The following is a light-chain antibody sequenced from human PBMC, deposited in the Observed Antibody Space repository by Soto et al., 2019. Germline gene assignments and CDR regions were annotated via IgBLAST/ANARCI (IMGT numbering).Light chain of an antibody. CDR2: DAS. CDR3: QHYKSYFFT. V-gene: IGKV1-5*01. J-gene: IGKJ3*01. CDR1: QSVSSW. Sequence: DIQMTQSPSTLSASVGDRVTITYRASQSVSSWLAWYQQKPGKAPKLLIYDASSLESGVPSRFSGSGSGTEFTLTISSLQPDDFATYYCQHYKSYFFTFGPGTKVEIK.